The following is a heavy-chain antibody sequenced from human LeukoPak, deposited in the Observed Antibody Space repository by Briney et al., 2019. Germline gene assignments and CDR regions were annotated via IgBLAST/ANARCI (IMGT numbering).Heavy chain of an antibody. CDR1: GFTFSRYS. CDR3: ARDYFDSRDYPRTYYYYYMDL. J-gene: IGHJ6*03. V-gene: IGHV3-21*01. CDR2: ISGTSTFI. D-gene: IGHD3-22*01. Sequence: PGGSLSLSCAASGFTFSRYSMNWVRQAPGKGPEWVASISGTSTFIYSADSVKGRFTISRDTAKNSLFLQMNSLRAEDTAIYYCARDYFDSRDYPRTYYYYYMDLWGKGTTVTVSS.